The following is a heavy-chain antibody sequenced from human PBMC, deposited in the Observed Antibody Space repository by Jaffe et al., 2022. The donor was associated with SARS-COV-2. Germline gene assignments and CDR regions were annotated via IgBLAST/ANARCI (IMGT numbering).Heavy chain of an antibody. CDR2: IYYSGST. Sequence: QVQLQESGPGLVKPSETLSLTCTVSGGSISSYYWSWIRQPPGKGLEWIGYIYYSGSTNYNPSLKSRVTISVDTSKNQFSLKLSSVTAADTAVYYCAGERESYDSSAYDYWGQGTLVTVSS. J-gene: IGHJ4*02. CDR3: AGERESYDSSAYDY. CDR1: GGSISSYY. V-gene: IGHV4-59*08. D-gene: IGHD3-22*01.